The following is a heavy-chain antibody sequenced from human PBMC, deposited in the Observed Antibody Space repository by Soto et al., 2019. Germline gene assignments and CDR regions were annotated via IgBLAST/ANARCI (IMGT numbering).Heavy chain of an antibody. CDR2: IIPILGIA. CDR1: GGTFSSYT. D-gene: IGHD3-22*01. V-gene: IGHV1-69*02. J-gene: IGHJ4*02. Sequence: QVQLVQSGAEVKKPGSSVKVSCKASGGTFSSYTISWVRQAPGQGLEWMGRIIPILGIANYAQKFQGRVTITADKSTSTAYRELSSLRSEDTAVYYCAGYDSSGYYRTRFDYWGQGTLVTVSS. CDR3: AGYDSSGYYRTRFDY.